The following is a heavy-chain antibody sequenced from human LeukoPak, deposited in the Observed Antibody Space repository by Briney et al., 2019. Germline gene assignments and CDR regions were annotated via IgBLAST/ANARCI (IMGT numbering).Heavy chain of an antibody. CDR1: GFTFDDYA. CDR3: AKDAMGATEYYFDY. D-gene: IGHD1-26*01. J-gene: IGHJ4*02. V-gene: IGHV3-9*01. Sequence: GGSLRLSCAASGFTFDDYAMHWVRQAPGKGLEWVSGISWNSGSIGYADSVKGRFTISRDNAKNSLYLQMNSLRAEDTALYYCAKDAMGATEYYFDYWGQGTLVTVSS. CDR2: ISWNSGSI.